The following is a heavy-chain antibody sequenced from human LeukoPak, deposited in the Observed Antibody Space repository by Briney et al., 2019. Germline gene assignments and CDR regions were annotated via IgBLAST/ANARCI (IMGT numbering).Heavy chain of an antibody. J-gene: IGHJ5*02. CDR1: GGSLSGYY. CDR3: ARDTKFSP. Sequence: SETLSLTCTVSGGSLSGYYGSWIRQPAGKGLEWIGRIYSSGSTNYNPSLKSRVTMSIDTSKNQFSLKLSSVTAADTAFYYCARDTKFSPWGQGTLVTVSS. V-gene: IGHV4-4*07. CDR2: IYSSGST. D-gene: IGHD3-3*01.